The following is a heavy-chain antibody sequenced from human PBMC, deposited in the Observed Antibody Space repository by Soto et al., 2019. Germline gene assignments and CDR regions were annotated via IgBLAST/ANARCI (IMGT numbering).Heavy chain of an antibody. CDR2: IYWDDDK. D-gene: IGHD6-25*01. Sequence: QITLKESVPTLMKPTQTLTLTCTFSGFSLSTSGVGVGWIRQPPGKALEWLALIYWDDDKRYSPSLKSRLTITKDTSKNQVVLTMTNMDPVDTATYYCAHRIAAPGYFDYWGQGTLVTVSS. CDR1: GFSLSTSGVG. J-gene: IGHJ4*02. CDR3: AHRIAAPGYFDY. V-gene: IGHV2-5*02.